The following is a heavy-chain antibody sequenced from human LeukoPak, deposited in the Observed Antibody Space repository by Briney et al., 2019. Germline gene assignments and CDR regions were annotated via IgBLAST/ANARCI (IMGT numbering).Heavy chain of an antibody. CDR2: INHSEST. J-gene: IGHJ4*02. D-gene: IGHD3-10*01. CDR3: ARAVPYYYGSGSYIRKNLAFDS. CDR1: GGSFSGYY. V-gene: IGHV4-34*01. Sequence: SETLSLTCAVYGGSFSGYYWSWIRQPPGKGLEWIGEINHSESTNYNPSLKSRVTISVDTSKNQFSLKLSSVTAADTAVYYCARAVPYYYGSGSYIRKNLAFDSWGQGTLVTVSS.